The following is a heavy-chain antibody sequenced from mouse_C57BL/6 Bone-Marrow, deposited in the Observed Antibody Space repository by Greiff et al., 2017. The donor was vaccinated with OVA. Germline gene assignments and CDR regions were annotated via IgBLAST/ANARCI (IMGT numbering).Heavy chain of an antibody. CDR2: IDPSDSYT. CDR1: GYTFTSYW. D-gene: IGHD2-4*01. V-gene: IGHV1-59*01. CDR3: ARRGGLRRYYAMDY. Sequence: QVHVKQPGAELVRPGTSVKLSCKASGYTFTSYWMHWVKQRPGQGLEWIGVIDPSDSYTNYNQKFKGKATLTVDTSSSTAYMQLSSLTSEDSAVYYCARRGGLRRYYAMDYWGQGTSVTVSS. J-gene: IGHJ4*01.